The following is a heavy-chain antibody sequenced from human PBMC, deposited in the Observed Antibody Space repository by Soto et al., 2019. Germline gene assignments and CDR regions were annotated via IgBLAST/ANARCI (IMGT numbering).Heavy chain of an antibody. Sequence: QVQLQESGPRLVKSSETLSLVCSVSGDSIIRSFLGWIRQSPGKVLQYIGYISESGVTDYDPALMSRVTISVHTSKNQFSLEVTSVIAADTAVYYCARGAGDFSEPDSFDIWGQGTMVTVSA. D-gene: IGHD2-15*01. CDR1: GDSIIRSF. CDR2: ISESGVT. J-gene: IGHJ3*02. V-gene: IGHV4-59*01. CDR3: ARGAGDFSEPDSFDI.